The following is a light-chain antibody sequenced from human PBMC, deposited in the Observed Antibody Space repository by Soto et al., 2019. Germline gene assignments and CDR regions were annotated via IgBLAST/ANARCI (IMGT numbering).Light chain of an antibody. CDR1: QSVSSSY. CDR3: QQYGSSPT. V-gene: IGKV3-20*01. J-gene: IGKJ1*01. CDR2: GAS. Sequence: EIVLTQSPGTLSSSAGERATISCRASQSVSSSYLAWYQQKPGQAPRLLIYGASSSATGIPDRCSGSGSGTDFPLTISRLAPEDFAVDYCQQYGSSPTFGQGTKVAIK.